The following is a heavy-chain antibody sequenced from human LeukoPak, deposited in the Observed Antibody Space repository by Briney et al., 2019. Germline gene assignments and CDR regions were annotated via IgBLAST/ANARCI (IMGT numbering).Heavy chain of an antibody. CDR1: GGSISSGGYS. V-gene: IGHV4-30-2*01. D-gene: IGHD5-18*01. CDR2: IYHSGST. CDR3: ARGGIQLLAFDI. Sequence: PSETLSLTCAVSGGSISSGGYSWSWIRQPPGKGLEWIGYIYHSGSTYYNPSLKSRVTISVDRSKNQFSLKLSSVTAADTAVYYCARGGIQLLAFDIWGQGTMVTVSS. J-gene: IGHJ3*02.